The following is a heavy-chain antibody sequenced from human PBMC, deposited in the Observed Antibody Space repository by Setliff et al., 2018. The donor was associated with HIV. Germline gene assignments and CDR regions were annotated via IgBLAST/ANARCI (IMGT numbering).Heavy chain of an antibody. V-gene: IGHV4-39*01. CDR2: VYYSGST. Sequence: LSHTCTVSGDSTSSSSSYWGWIRQPPGKGLEWIGSVYYSGSTYYNPSLKSRVTISVDTSKNQFSLKLNSVTAADTAVYYCARTRGYTYGYIDSWAQGTLVTVSS. D-gene: IGHD5-18*01. CDR3: ARTRGYTYGYIDS. J-gene: IGHJ4*02. CDR1: GDSTSSSSSY.